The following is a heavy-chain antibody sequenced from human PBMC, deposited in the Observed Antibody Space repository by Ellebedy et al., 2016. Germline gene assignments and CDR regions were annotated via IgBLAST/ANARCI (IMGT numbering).Heavy chain of an antibody. CDR2: ISSNGGII. CDR3: VKERIRLSFCFDS. D-gene: IGHD3-16*02. CDR1: GFTFSNYA. J-gene: IGHJ4*02. V-gene: IGHV3-64D*08. Sequence: GESLKISCSASGFTFSNYAMHWVRQAPGKGLEYVSSISSNGGIIYYADFVKGRFTISRDNSKNTLYLQMSSLRPEDTAVYYCVKERIRLSFCFDSWGQGALVTVSS.